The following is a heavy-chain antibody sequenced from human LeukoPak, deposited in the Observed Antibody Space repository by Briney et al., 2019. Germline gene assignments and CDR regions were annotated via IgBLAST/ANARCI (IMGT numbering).Heavy chain of an antibody. CDR3: ARDIWGRYGYWYFDL. J-gene: IGHJ2*01. CDR1: GYTFTSYV. D-gene: IGHD1-26*01. CDR2: ISAYNGNT. Sequence: ASVNVSCKASGYTFTSYVISWLRQAAGQGRDGMGWISAYNGNTNYAQKLQGRVTMTTDTSTSTAYMELRSLRSDDTDVYYCARDIWGRYGYWYFDLWGRGTLVTVSS. V-gene: IGHV1-18*01.